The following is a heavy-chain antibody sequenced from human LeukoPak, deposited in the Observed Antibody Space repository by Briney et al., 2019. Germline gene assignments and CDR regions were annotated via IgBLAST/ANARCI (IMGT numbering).Heavy chain of an antibody. CDR3: ARGRTYYYDTSGYYPSIYYGMDV. CDR1: GGSFSGFY. D-gene: IGHD3-22*01. Sequence: SSETLSLTCAVSGGSFSGFYWYWIRQPPGKGLEWIGEINHGESTNYNPSLKSRATLSVDTSKNQFSLKLTSVTAADTAVYYCARGRTYYYDTSGYYPSIYYGMDVWGQGTTVIVSS. V-gene: IGHV4-34*01. J-gene: IGHJ6*02. CDR2: INHGEST.